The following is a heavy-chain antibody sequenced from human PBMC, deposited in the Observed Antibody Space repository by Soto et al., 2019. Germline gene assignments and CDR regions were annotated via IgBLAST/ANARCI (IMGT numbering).Heavy chain of an antibody. CDR1: GFTFSNAW. CDR3: AKDQGIAARLPGDDAFDI. CDR2: ISGSGGST. D-gene: IGHD6-6*01. J-gene: IGHJ3*02. Sequence: HPGGSLRLSCAASGFTFSNAWINWVRQAPGKGLEWVSAISGSGGSTYYADSVKGRFTISRDNSKNTLYLQMNSLRAEDTAVYYCAKDQGIAARLPGDDAFDIWGQGTMVTVSS. V-gene: IGHV3-23*01.